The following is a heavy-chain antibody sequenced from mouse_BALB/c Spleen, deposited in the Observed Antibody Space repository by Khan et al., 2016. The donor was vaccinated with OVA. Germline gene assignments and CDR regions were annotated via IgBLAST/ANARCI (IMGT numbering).Heavy chain of an antibody. CDR2: IWSGGNT. J-gene: IGHJ3*01. Sequence: QVQLKQSGPGLVQPSQSLSITCTVSGFSLSTYGVHWVRQSPGKGLEWLGLIWSGGNTDYNAAFISRLSISKDNSKSQVFFKMNSLQPDDIAMYYCARNSYMYDFTYWGQGTLVTVSA. V-gene: IGHV2-2*01. CDR3: ARNSYMYDFTY. CDR1: GFSLSTYG. D-gene: IGHD2-14*01.